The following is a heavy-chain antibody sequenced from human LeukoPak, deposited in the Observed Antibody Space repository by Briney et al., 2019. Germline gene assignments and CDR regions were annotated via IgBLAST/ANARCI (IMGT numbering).Heavy chain of an antibody. CDR3: ARYRFSYGDANWFDP. Sequence: PSETLSLTCTVSGGSISSYYWSWIRQSPGKGLEWIGYIYYSGSTNYNPSLKSRVTISVDTSKNQFSLKLSSVTAADTAVYYCARYRFSYGDANWFDPWGQGTLVTVSS. J-gene: IGHJ5*02. CDR2: IYYSGST. V-gene: IGHV4-59*01. D-gene: IGHD5-18*01. CDR1: GGSISSYY.